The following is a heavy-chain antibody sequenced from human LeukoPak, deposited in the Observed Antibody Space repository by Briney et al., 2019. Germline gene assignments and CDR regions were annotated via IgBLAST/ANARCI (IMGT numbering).Heavy chain of an antibody. CDR2: IYSGGNT. V-gene: IGHV3-66*01. CDR3: ARRVTPGSYFDL. Sequence: GGSLRLSCAVSGFTVSSSYMSWVRQAPGKGLEWVSFIYSGGNTYYTDSVKGRFTISRDNSKNQLYLQMNSLRAEDTAVYYWARRVTPGSYFDLWGRGTLVTVSS. J-gene: IGHJ2*01. CDR1: GFTVSSSY. D-gene: IGHD2-21*02.